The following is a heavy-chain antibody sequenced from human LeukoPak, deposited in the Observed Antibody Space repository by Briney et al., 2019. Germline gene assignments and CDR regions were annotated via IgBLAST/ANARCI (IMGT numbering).Heavy chain of an antibody. D-gene: IGHD4-23*01. CDR3: ARVSPGGKLDY. Sequence: ASVKVSCKASGYTFSSYYMQWRRQAPGQWLELMGIINPSGGSTSYAQKFQGRVTMTRDTSTSTVYMELSSLRSEDTAVYYCARVSPGGKLDYWGQGTLVTVSS. J-gene: IGHJ4*02. V-gene: IGHV1-46*01. CDR1: GYTFSSYY. CDR2: INPSGGST.